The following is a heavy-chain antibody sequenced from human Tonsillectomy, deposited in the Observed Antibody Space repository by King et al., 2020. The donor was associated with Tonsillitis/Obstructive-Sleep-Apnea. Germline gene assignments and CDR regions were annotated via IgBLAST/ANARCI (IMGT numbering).Heavy chain of an antibody. CDR3: ARGDSSSWYPTFDY. CDR1: GGSINNYY. V-gene: IGHV4-59*01. D-gene: IGHD6-13*01. Sequence: QLQESGPGLVKPSETLSLTCTVSGGSINNYYWNWIRQPPGKGLEWIGSIYYSGSTNYNPSLKSRVTISIDTSKNQFSLNLSSVTAADTAVYYCARGDSSSWYPTFDYWGQGTLVTVSS. CDR2: IYYSGST. J-gene: IGHJ4*02.